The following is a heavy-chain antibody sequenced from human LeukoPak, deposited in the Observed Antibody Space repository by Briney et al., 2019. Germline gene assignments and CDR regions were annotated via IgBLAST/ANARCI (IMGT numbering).Heavy chain of an antibody. D-gene: IGHD3-3*01. Sequence: SVKVSCKASGGTFSSYAISWVRQAPGQGLEWMGGIIPIFGTANYAQKFQGRVTITADESTSTAYMELSSLRSEATAVYYCARTYYDFWSGYSYYYMDVWGKGTTVTVSS. CDR1: GGTFSSYA. CDR3: ARTYYDFWSGYSYYYMDV. J-gene: IGHJ6*03. V-gene: IGHV1-69*01. CDR2: IIPIFGTA.